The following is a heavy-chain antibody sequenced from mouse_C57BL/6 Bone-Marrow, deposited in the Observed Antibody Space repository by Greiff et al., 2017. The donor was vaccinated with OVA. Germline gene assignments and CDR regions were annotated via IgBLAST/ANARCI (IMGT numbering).Heavy chain of an antibody. CDR2: IDPENGDT. D-gene: IGHD2-1*01. CDR1: GFNIKDDY. J-gene: IGHJ2*01. V-gene: IGHV14-4*01. CDR3: TSYGNFDY. Sequence: EVKLMESGAELVRPGASVKLSCTASGFNIKDDYMLWVKQRPEQGLEWIGWIDPENGDTEYASKFQGKATITADTSSNTAYLQLSSLTSEDTAVYYCTSYGNFDYWGQGTTLTVSS.